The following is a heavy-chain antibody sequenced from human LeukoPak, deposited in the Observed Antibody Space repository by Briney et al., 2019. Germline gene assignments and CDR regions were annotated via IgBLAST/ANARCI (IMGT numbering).Heavy chain of an antibody. CDR3: ASHRVYSGYDTHCFDY. Sequence: PSETLSLTCTVSGGSISSSSYYWGWIRQPPGKGLEWIGSIYYSGSTYYNPSLKSRVTISVDTSKNQFSLKLSSVTAADTAVYYCASHRVYSGYDTHCFDYWGQGTLVTVSS. V-gene: IGHV4-39*01. J-gene: IGHJ4*02. D-gene: IGHD5-12*01. CDR2: IYYSGST. CDR1: GGSISSSSYY.